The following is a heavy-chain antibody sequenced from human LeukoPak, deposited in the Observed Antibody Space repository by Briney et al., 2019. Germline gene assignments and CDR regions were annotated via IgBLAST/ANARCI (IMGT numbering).Heavy chain of an antibody. D-gene: IGHD1-1*01. CDR1: GYTFIGYY. V-gene: IGHV1-2*02. CDR3: VPSNNFYYFDY. J-gene: IGHJ4*02. CDR2: INPKSGGT. Sequence: GASVKVSCKTSGYTFIGYYMHWVRQAPGQGLEWMGWINPKSGGTSYPQKFQGRVSMTRDTSISTAYMELSRLRSDDTAVYYCVPSNNFYYFDYWGQGTLVTVSS.